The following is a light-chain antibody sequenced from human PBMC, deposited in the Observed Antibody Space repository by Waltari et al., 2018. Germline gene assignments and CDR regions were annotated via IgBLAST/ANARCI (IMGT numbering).Light chain of an antibody. CDR1: LLAKQS. V-gene: IGLV3-25*03. Sequence: SYELTQPSSMSVSPGHTARITCSVTLLAKQSGYWYQQKPGQAPILVIFKDNERPSGIPGRFSGSSSGTTVTLTISGVQAEDEADYYCQSADSSGPSVVFGGGTKLT. CDR2: KDN. CDR3: QSADSSGPSVV. J-gene: IGLJ2*01.